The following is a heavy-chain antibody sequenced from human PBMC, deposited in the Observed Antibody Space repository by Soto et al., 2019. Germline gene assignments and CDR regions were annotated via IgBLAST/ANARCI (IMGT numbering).Heavy chain of an antibody. D-gene: IGHD3-3*01. CDR1: GFTFSNAW. J-gene: IGHJ3*02. CDR3: TTDRSLEWLYDAFDI. CDR2: IKSKTDGGTT. Sequence: GGSLRLSCAASGFTFSNAWMSWVRQAPGKGLEWVGRIKSKTDGGTTDYAAPVKGRFTISRDDSKKTLYLQMNSLKTEDTAVYYCTTDRSLEWLYDAFDIWGQGTMVTVSS. V-gene: IGHV3-15*01.